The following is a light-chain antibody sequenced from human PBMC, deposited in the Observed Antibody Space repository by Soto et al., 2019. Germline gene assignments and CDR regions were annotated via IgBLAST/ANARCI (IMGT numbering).Light chain of an antibody. J-gene: IGKJ1*01. Sequence: IQVTDFPPRRSESIGDTCDIIGRASQTVTTYLHWYQQKPGKAPKLLIYAASNLQSGVPSRFSGSGSGTNFTLSLNSLQPEDFATYYCQQGYSNPWTFGQGTKVDI. CDR2: AAS. CDR3: QQGYSNPWT. V-gene: IGKV1-39*01. CDR1: QTVTTY.